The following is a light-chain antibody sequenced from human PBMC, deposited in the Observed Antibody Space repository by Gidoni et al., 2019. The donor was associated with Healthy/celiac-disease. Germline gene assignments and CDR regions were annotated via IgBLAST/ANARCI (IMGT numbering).Light chain of an antibody. CDR1: KSLLHSNGYNY. Sequence: IVMTQSPLSLPVTPGEPASIACRSSKSLLHSNGYNYLYWYLQKPGQSPQLLIYLGSNRASGVPDRFSGSGSGTDFTLKISRVEAEDVGVYYCMQALQTPRTFGGGTKVEIK. V-gene: IGKV2-28*01. CDR2: LGS. J-gene: IGKJ4*01. CDR3: MQALQTPRT.